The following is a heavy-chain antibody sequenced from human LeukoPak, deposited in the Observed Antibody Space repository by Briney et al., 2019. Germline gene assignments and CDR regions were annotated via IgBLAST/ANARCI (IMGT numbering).Heavy chain of an antibody. J-gene: IGHJ5*02. V-gene: IGHV4-38-2*02. D-gene: IGHD1-26*01. CDR3: ARGYSGSPRERYNWFDP. CDR1: GYSISTVYY. CDR2: IYYSGST. Sequence: SETLSLTCTVSGYSISTVYYWGWMRQPPGKGLEWIGNIYYSGSTYYNPSLKSRVTISVETSKNQFSLKLSSVTAADTAVYYCARGYSGSPRERYNWFDPWGQGTLVTVSS.